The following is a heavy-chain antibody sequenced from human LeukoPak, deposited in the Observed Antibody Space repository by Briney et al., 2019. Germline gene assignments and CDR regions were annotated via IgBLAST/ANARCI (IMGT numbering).Heavy chain of an antibody. J-gene: IGHJ5*02. CDR2: TYYRSTWYN. CDR1: GDSVSSNSVT. D-gene: IGHD2-2*01. CDR3: ARRLTQYDCFDP. V-gene: IGHV6-1*01. Sequence: SQTLSLTCAISGDSVSSNSVTWHWIRQSPSRGLEWLGRTYYRSTWYNDYAVSVRGRITVDPDTSKNQFSLHLNSVTPEDTAVYYCARRLTQYDCFDPWGQGILVTVSS.